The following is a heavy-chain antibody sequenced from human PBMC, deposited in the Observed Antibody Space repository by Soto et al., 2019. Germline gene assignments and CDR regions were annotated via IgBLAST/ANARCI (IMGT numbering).Heavy chain of an antibody. CDR3: AKDMGWETYGMDV. CDR1: GFTFDDYA. J-gene: IGHJ6*02. Sequence: EVQLVESGGGLVQPGRSLRLSCAASGFTFDDYAMHWVRQAPGKGLEWVSGISWNSGSIGYADSVKGRFTISRDNAKNSLYLQMNSLRAEDTALYYCAKDMGWETYGMDVWGQGTTATVSS. D-gene: IGHD1-26*01. CDR2: ISWNSGSI. V-gene: IGHV3-9*01.